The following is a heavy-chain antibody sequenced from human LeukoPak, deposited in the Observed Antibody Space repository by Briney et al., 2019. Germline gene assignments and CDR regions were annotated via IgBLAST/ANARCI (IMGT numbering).Heavy chain of an antibody. Sequence: ASVKVSCKTSGYTFTYYYMHWVRQAPGQGLEWMGWINPNSGDTNYPQKFQGRVTMTRDTSITTAYMELSRLRSDDTAVYYCTRDGGQHLGVLNYWGQGTLVTVSS. J-gene: IGHJ4*02. D-gene: IGHD2-2*01. CDR1: GYTFTYYY. V-gene: IGHV1-2*02. CDR3: TRDGGQHLGVLNY. CDR2: INPNSGDT.